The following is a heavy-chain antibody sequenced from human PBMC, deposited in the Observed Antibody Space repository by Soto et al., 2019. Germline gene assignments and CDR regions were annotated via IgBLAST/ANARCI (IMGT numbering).Heavy chain of an antibody. D-gene: IGHD6-6*01. CDR1: GGSISSYY. J-gene: IGHJ6*02. Sequence: QVQLQESGPGLVKPSETLSLTCTVSGGSISSYYWSWIRQPPGKGLEWIGYIYYSGSTNYNPSLKSRVTISVDTSKNQFSLKLSSVTAADTAVYYCARDRSPGFYSSSPYYYYGMDVWGQGTTVTVSS. CDR2: IYYSGST. V-gene: IGHV4-59*01. CDR3: ARDRSPGFYSSSPYYYYGMDV.